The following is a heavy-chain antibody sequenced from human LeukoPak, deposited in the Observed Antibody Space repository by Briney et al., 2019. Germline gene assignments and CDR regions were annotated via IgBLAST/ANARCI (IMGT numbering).Heavy chain of an antibody. CDR2: INHSGST. CDR1: GGSIINYY. CDR3: ARARRYSWGAGADFDY. Sequence: SETLSLTCTVSGGSIINYYWSWIRQPPGKGLEWIGEINHSGSTNYNPSLKSRVTISVDTSKNQFSLKLSSVTAADTAVYYCARARRYSWGAGADFDYWGQGTLVTVSS. D-gene: IGHD2-15*01. J-gene: IGHJ4*02. V-gene: IGHV4-34*01.